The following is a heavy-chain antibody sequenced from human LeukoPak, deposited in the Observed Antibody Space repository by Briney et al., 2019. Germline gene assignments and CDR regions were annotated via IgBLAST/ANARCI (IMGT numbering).Heavy chain of an antibody. D-gene: IGHD4-17*01. J-gene: IGHJ4*02. CDR2: ISYDGSNK. CDR3: ARWTTVTHLPNYFDY. Sequence: GGSLRPSCAASGFTFSSYAMHWVRQAPGKGLEWVAVISYDGSNKYYADSVKGRFTISRDNSKNTLYLQMNSLRAEDTAVYYCARWTTVTHLPNYFDYWGQGTLVTVSS. CDR1: GFTFSSYA. V-gene: IGHV3-30-3*01.